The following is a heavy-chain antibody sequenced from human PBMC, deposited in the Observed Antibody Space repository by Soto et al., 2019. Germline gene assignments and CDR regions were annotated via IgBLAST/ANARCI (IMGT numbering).Heavy chain of an antibody. CDR1: GFTFSDYW. J-gene: IGHJ4*02. D-gene: IGHD4-17*01. CDR3: ARGTVTPGLDY. V-gene: IGHV3-7*04. Sequence: EVQLVESGGGLVQPGGSLRLSCAASGFTFSDYWMNGLRQAPGKGLEWMANIKADGSEKYYVDSVRGRFTISRDNAKNSLYLQMNSLRAEDTAVYYCARGTVTPGLDYWGQGTLVTVSS. CDR2: IKADGSEK.